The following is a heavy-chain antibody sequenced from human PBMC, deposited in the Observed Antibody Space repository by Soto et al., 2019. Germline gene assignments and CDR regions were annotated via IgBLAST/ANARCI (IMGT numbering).Heavy chain of an antibody. Sequence: ASVKVSCKASGYTFTIYGINWVRQAPGQGLEWMGWISPDNGNTNYAQKLQGRVTMTTDTSTSTAYMELRSLRSDDTAVYYCARALGYSGYAGMDVWGQGTTVTVAS. CDR1: GYTFTIYG. V-gene: IGHV1-18*01. D-gene: IGHD5-12*01. CDR3: ARALGYSGYAGMDV. J-gene: IGHJ6*02. CDR2: ISPDNGNT.